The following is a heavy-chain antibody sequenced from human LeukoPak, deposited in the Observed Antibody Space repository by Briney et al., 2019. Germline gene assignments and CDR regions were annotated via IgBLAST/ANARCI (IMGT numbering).Heavy chain of an antibody. CDR2: MNPNSGNT. CDR3: ARGPDVDWSFPTSMDV. J-gene: IGHJ6*02. D-gene: IGHD3-9*01. V-gene: IGHV1-8*01. CDR1: GYTFTIYD. Sequence: GASVTVSCKASGYTFTIYDINWVRQATGQGMEWMGWMNPNSGNTGYAQKFQGRVTMTRNTSISTAYMELSSLRSEDTAVYYCARGPDVDWSFPTSMDVWGQGTTVTVSS.